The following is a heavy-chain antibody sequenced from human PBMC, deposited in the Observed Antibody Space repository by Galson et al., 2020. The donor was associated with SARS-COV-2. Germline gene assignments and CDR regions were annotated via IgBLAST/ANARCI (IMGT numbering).Heavy chain of an antibody. CDR1: VFSLRTTRVG. CDR2: LYWNDDK. D-gene: IGHD6-13*01. Sequence: ESGPTLVKPTQTLSLTCTFSVFSLRTTRVGVGWIRQPTGKALEWHALLYWNDDKRYSPSLKSRLTITKDTSKNQGVLTMTNMDPVDTATYYWADTDGWGQQLIRFDDWGQGTLVTVSS. CDR3: ADTDGWGQQLIRFDD. V-gene: IGHV2-5*01. J-gene: IGHJ4*02.